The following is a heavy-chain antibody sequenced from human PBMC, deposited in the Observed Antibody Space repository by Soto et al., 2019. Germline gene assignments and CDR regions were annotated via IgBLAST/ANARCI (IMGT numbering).Heavy chain of an antibody. CDR3: VRQGIDYLHGLVDV. D-gene: IGHD4-17*01. CDR2: VYYTGDT. Sequence: QVQLQQSGPRLVKPSETLSLTCTVSSGPDRSHNWGWIRQPPGRGLEWIGYVYYTGDTAYNPSLRGRVTRSADTSTNHISFTLNSVTAADTAVYYCVRQGIDYLHGLVDVWGQGTTVSVSS. CDR1: SGPDRSHN. J-gene: IGHJ6*02. V-gene: IGHV4-59*08.